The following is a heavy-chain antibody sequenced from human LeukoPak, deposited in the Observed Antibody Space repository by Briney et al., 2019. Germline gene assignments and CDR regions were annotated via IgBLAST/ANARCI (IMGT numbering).Heavy chain of an antibody. J-gene: IGHJ4*02. V-gene: IGHV3-30*02. CDR2: IRYDGTNK. CDR1: GFTFSSFG. D-gene: IGHD6-13*01. Sequence: PGGSLRLSCAASGFTFSSFGMHWVRQAPGKGLEWVAFIRYDGTNKYYADSVKGRFTISRDNSKNTLYLQMNSLTTEDTAMYYCARDQEVRQHLVPVGISDYWGQGTLVTVSS. CDR3: ARDQEVRQHLVPVGISDY.